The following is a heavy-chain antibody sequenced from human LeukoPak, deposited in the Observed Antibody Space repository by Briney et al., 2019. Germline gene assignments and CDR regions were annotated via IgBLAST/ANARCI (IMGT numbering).Heavy chain of an antibody. CDR3: AKGGDSYTELYYYYMDV. V-gene: IGHV3-33*06. CDR2: IWHDGSNK. Sequence: GGSLRLSCAASGFTFSDYGLHWVRKAPGKGLEWVALIWHDGSNKYYAASVMGRFTISRDTSKNTVYVKMNSVRAEDTAMYYCAKGGDSYTELYYYYMDVWGNGTTVTVSS. CDR1: GFTFSDYG. J-gene: IGHJ6*03. D-gene: IGHD3-10*01.